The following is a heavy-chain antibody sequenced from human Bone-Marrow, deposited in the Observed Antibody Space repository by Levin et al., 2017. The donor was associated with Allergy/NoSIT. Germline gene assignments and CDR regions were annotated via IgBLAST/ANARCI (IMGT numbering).Heavy chain of an antibody. CDR2: ISGSGVDT. Sequence: GGSLRLSCAASGFTFSSYAMSWVRQAPGKGLEWVSAISGSGVDTYYADSVKGRFTISRDNSRNTLYLQMNSLRAEDTAVYYCAMANYDFWIGGYWGQGTLVAVSS. CDR1: GFTFSSYA. D-gene: IGHD3-3*01. J-gene: IGHJ4*02. V-gene: IGHV3-23*01. CDR3: AMANYDFWIGGY.